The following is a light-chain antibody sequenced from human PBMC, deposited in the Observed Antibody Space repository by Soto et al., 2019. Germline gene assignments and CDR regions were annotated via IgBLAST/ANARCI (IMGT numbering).Light chain of an antibody. CDR2: GAS. J-gene: IGKJ1*01. V-gene: IGKV3-15*01. CDR1: QIVSSN. Sequence: EIVMTQSPATLSVSPGEKATLSSRASQIVSSNLAWYQQKPGQAPRLLIYGASTRATGIPARFSGSGSGTEFTLTISSLQSEDFAVYYCQQYNNWLTFGQGTKV. CDR3: QQYNNWLT.